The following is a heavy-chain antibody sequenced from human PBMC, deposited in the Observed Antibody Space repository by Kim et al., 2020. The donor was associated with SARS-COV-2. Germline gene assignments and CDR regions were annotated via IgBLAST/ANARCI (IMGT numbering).Heavy chain of an antibody. CDR2: IYSGGSST. CDR1: GFTFSSYA. CDR3: AKTKNDYGDYVLVY. J-gene: IGHJ4*02. Sequence: GGSLRLSCAASGFTFSSYAMSWVRQAPGKGLEWVSVIYSGGSSTYYADSVKGRFTISRDNSKNTLYLQMNSMRAEDTAVYYCAKTKNDYGDYVLVYWGQGTLVTVSS. D-gene: IGHD4-17*01. V-gene: IGHV3-23*03.